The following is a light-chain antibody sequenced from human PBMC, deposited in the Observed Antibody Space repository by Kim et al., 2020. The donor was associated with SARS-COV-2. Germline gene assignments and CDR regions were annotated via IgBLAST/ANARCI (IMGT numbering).Light chain of an antibody. Sequence: QSALTQPASVSGSPGQSITISCTGSSGDVGDFNYVSWYQHHPGKGPKLILYDFFQRPSGVSDRFYGSKSGNTASLTISGLQAEDEADYYCSSYTDSSTYVFGTGTKVTVL. CDR3: SSYTDSSTYV. V-gene: IGLV2-14*03. CDR2: DFF. J-gene: IGLJ1*01. CDR1: SGDVGDFNY.